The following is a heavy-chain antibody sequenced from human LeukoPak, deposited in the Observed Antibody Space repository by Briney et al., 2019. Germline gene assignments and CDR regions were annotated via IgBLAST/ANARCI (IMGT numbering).Heavy chain of an antibody. CDR3: AKETTFAYYDTFEY. J-gene: IGHJ3*01. V-gene: IGHV3-30*02. CDR1: GFSFSTDG. CDR2: IRFDGTNI. Sequence: GGSLRLSCLGSGFSFSTDGIHWVRLAPGKGLEWVTHIRFDGTNIYYADSVKGRFTVSRDNSKNTVYLQMNNVRPEDTALYYCAKETTFAYYDTFEYWGRGTVVTVSS. D-gene: IGHD3-16*01.